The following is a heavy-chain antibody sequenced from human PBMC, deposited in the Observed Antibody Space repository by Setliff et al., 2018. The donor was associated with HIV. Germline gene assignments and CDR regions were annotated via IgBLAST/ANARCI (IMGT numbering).Heavy chain of an antibody. CDR1: GGSFNDYY. D-gene: IGHD2-21*02. V-gene: IGHV4-34*01. CDR3: VRWYYCVSGACYRADY. J-gene: IGHJ4*02. Sequence: NPSETLSLTCAVYGGSFNDYYWTWIRQPPGKGLEWIGEMNQSGTTNYNPSLKSRVTMSIDTSERQFSLKLTSVTAADTAVYYCVRWYYCVSGACYRADYWGQGTMVTVSS. CDR2: MNQSGTT.